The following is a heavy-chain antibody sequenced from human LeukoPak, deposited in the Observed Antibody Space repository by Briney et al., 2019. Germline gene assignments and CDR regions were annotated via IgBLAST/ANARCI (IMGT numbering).Heavy chain of an antibody. V-gene: IGHV4-39*01. CDR1: GGSINSGDYY. CDR2: IYYSGST. CDR3: ARHVIAARGIGY. Sequence: SETLSLTCTVSGGSINSGDYYWGWIRQPPGKGLEWIGSIYYSGSTYYNPSLKSRVTISVDTSKNQFSLKLSSVTAADTAVYYCARHVIAARGIGYWGQGTLVTVSS. J-gene: IGHJ4*02. D-gene: IGHD6-6*01.